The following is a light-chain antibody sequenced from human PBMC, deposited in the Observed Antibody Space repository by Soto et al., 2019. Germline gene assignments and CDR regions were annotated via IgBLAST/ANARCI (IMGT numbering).Light chain of an antibody. Sequence: DIQMTQSPSSLSASVVDRVTITFRATQNIRTYLNWYPHTPGKAPKLLIFDATTLQSGVPSRFSGRGSGTDFTLTISSLQPEDFATYYCQQTFITPRTFGQGTKVDIK. CDR2: DAT. V-gene: IGKV1-39*01. J-gene: IGKJ1*01. CDR3: QQTFITPRT. CDR1: QNIRTY.